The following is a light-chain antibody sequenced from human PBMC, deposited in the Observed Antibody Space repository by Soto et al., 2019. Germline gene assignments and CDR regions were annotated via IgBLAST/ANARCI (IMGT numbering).Light chain of an antibody. V-gene: IGLV2-11*01. CDR3: CSYAGNSYV. J-gene: IGLJ1*01. Sequence: QSVLTQPRSVSGSPGQSVTISCSGTSSDVGGYNYVSWYQQHPGKAPKLMLYDVTKRPSGVPDRFSGSKSGNTASLTISGLQAEDEADYYCCSYAGNSYVFGTGTKLTVL. CDR2: DVT. CDR1: SSDVGGYNY.